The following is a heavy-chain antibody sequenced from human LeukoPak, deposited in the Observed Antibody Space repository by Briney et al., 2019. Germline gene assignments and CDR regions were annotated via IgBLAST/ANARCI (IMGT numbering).Heavy chain of an antibody. CDR3: ARVGSGWYQGTFDY. D-gene: IGHD6-19*01. CDR2: INHSGST. J-gene: IGHJ4*02. CDR1: GGSFSGYY. Sequence: SETLSLTCAVYGGSFSGYYWSWIRQPPGKGLEWIGEINHSGSTNYNPSLKSRVTISVDTSKNQFSLKLSSVTAADTAVYYCARVGSGWYQGTFDYWGQGTLVTVSS. V-gene: IGHV4-34*01.